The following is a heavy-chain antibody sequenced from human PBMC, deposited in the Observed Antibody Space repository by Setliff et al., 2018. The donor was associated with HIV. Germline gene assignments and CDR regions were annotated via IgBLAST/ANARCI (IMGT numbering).Heavy chain of an antibody. J-gene: IGHJ3*02. Sequence: ASVKVSCKASGYTFTSYYMHWVRQAPGQGLEWMGIINPSGGSTSYAQKFQGRVTMTRDTSTSTVYMELSSLRSEDTAVYYCARDRTGTYYYSSGAPGDAFDIWGQGTMVTVSS. CDR2: INPSGGST. CDR1: GYTFTSYY. V-gene: IGHV1-46*01. CDR3: ARDRTGTYYYSSGAPGDAFDI. D-gene: IGHD3-10*01.